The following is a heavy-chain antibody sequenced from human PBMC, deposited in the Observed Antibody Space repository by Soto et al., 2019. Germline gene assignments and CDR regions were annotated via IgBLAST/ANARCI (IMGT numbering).Heavy chain of an antibody. CDR1: GFTFSSYG. CDR3: VKSIGLLSGYYYGMDV. CDR2: ISYDGSNK. J-gene: IGHJ6*02. V-gene: IGHV3-30*18. Sequence: QVQLVESGGGVVQPGRSLRLSCAASGFTFSSYGMHWVRQAPGKGLEWVAVISYDGSNKYYADSVKGRFTISRDNSKNTLYLQMNSLRADDTAVYYCVKSIGLLSGYYYGMDVWGQGTTVTVSS. D-gene: IGHD2-8*02.